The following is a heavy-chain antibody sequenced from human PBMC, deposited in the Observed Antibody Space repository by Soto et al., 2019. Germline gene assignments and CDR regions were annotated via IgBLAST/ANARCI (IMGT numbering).Heavy chain of an antibody. CDR3: ARLDYYDSSGSLYFDY. CDR2: IYPGDSDT. D-gene: IGHD3-22*01. CDR1: GYSFTSYW. J-gene: IGHJ4*02. Sequence: GESLKISCKGSGYSFTSYWIGWVRQMPGKGLEWMGIIYPGDSDTRYSPSFQGQVTISADKSISTAYLQWSSLKASDTAMYYCARLDYYDSSGSLYFDYWGQGTLVTVSS. V-gene: IGHV5-51*01.